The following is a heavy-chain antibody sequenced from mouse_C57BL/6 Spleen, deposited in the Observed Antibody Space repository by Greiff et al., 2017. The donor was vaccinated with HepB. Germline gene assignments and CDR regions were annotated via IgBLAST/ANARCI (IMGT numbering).Heavy chain of an antibody. V-gene: IGHV1-26*01. CDR2: INPNNGGT. J-gene: IGHJ2*01. CDR1: GYTFTDYY. Sequence: EVQLQQSGPELVKPGASVKISCKASGYTFTDYYMNWVKQSHGKSLEWIGDINPNNGGTSYNQKFKGKATLTVDKSSSTAYIELRSLTSEDSAVYYCARRTVVATPDYWGQGTTLTVSS. D-gene: IGHD1-1*01. CDR3: ARRTVVATPDY.